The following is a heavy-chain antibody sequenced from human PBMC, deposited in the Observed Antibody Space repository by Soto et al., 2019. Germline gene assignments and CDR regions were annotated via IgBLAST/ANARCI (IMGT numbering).Heavy chain of an antibody. V-gene: IGHV1-69*02. CDR1: GGNFSSYT. J-gene: IGHJ5*02. D-gene: IGHD5-12*01. CDR2: VIPILGIA. Sequence: QVQLVQSGAEVKKPGASVKGSCKASGGNFSSYTISWVRQAPGQGLEGMGRVIPILGIANYAQKFQGRVTITADKSTSTAYMELSSLRSEDTAVYYCATPIVATDNWFDPWGQGTLVTVSS. CDR3: ATPIVATDNWFDP.